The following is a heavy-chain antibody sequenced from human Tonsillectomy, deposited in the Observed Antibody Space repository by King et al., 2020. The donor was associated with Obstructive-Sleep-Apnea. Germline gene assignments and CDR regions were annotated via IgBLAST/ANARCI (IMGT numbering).Heavy chain of an antibody. V-gene: IGHV1-18*01. D-gene: IGHD6-13*01. Sequence: QLVQSGAEVKKPGASVKVSCKASCYTFTSYGISWVRQAPGQGLEWMGWISAYNDNTNYAQKLQGRVTMTTDTSTSTVYMELRSLRSDDTAVYYCARDHSVGIIAAGTPIGYWGQGTPVTVSS. CDR2: ISAYNDNT. CDR3: ARDHSVGIIAAGTPIGY. CDR1: CYTFTSYG. J-gene: IGHJ4*02.